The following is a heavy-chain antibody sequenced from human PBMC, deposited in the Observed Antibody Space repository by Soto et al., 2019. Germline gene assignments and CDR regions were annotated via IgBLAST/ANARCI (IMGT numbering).Heavy chain of an antibody. Sequence: QVQLVQSGAEVKKPGASVKVSCKASSYTFTSYGFSWVRQAPGQGLEWMGWINAYNGDTNYAQNLQGRVTMTTDTSTHTAYMELRSLRSDDTAVYYCARMGDGPYYYYGMDVWGQGTTVTVSS. CDR3: ARMGDGPYYYYGMDV. D-gene: IGHD3-16*01. V-gene: IGHV1-18*01. J-gene: IGHJ6*02. CDR2: INAYNGDT. CDR1: SYTFTSYG.